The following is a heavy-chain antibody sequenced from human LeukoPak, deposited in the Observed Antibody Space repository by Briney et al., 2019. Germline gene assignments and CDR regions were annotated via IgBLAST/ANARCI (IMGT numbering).Heavy chain of an antibody. V-gene: IGHV4-31*03. CDR3: ALELGGFDY. Sequence: PSETLSLTCTVSGGSISSGSYYWSWIRQHPGKVLEWIGYIYYSGSTYYNPSLKSRVTISVDTSENQFSLKLSSVTAADTAVYYCALELGGFDYWGQGTLVTVSS. J-gene: IGHJ4*02. CDR1: GGSISSGSYY. D-gene: IGHD1-26*01. CDR2: IYYSGST.